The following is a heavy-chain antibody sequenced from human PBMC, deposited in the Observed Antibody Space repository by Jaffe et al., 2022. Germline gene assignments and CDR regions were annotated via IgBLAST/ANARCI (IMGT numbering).Heavy chain of an antibody. CDR3: ARDYCSGGSCYDPVFDY. CDR2: ISSSSSYI. J-gene: IGHJ4*02. D-gene: IGHD2-15*01. Sequence: EVQLVESGGGLVKPGGSLRLSCAASGFTFSSYSMNWVRQAPGKGLEWVSSISSSSSYIYYADSVKGRFTISRDNAKNSLYLQMNSLRAEDTAVYYCARDYCSGGSCYDPVFDYWGQGTLVTVSS. CDR1: GFTFSSYS. V-gene: IGHV3-21*01.